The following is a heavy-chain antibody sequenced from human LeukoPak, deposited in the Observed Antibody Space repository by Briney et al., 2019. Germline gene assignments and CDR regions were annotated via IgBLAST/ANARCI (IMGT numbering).Heavy chain of an antibody. CDR2: IRYDGSNK. CDR3: AKATPPLYYYYMDV. V-gene: IGHV3-30*02. Sequence: PGGSLRLSCAASGFTFSSYGMHWVRQAPGKGLEWVAFIRYDGSNKYYADSVKGRFTISRDNSKNTLYLQMNSLRAEDTAVYYCAKATPPLYYYYMDVWGKGTTVTVSS. J-gene: IGHJ6*03. CDR1: GFTFSSYG.